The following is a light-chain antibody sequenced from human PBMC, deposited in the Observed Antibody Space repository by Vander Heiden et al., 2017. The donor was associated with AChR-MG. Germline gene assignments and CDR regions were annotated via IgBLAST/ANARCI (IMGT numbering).Light chain of an antibody. Sequence: HSPLTHPRPVSVSPGQSVTISCTGTSSDVGGYNYVSWYQQHPGKAPKLMIYDVSKRPSGVPDRFSGSKSGNTASLTISGLQAEDEADYYCCSYAGSYTLVFGGGTKLTVL. V-gene: IGLV2-11*01. CDR2: DVS. J-gene: IGLJ2*01. CDR3: CSYAGSYTLV. CDR1: SSDVGGYNY.